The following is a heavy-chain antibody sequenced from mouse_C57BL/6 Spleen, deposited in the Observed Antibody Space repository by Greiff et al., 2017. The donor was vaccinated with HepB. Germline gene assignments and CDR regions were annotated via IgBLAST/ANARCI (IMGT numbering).Heavy chain of an antibody. CDR2: ISNGGGST. CDR3: ARPLDWYFDV. Sequence: DVQLVESGGGLVQPGGSLKLSCAASGFTFSDYYMYWVRQTPEKRLEWVAYISNGGGSTYYPDTVKGRFTISRDNAKNTLYLQMSRLKSEDTAMYYCARPLDWYFDVWGTGTTVTVSS. CDR1: GFTFSDYY. D-gene: IGHD4-1*01. J-gene: IGHJ1*03. V-gene: IGHV5-12*01.